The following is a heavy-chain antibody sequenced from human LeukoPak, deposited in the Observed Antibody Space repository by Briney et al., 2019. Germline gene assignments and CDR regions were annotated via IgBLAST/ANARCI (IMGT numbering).Heavy chain of an antibody. J-gene: IGHJ4*02. Sequence: ASVKVSCKASGYTFSNYDMNWVRQAPGQGLEWMGMITPSGGISYAQKFQGRVTMTRDMSTNTVYMELSSLRSEDTVVYYCARVDSTSPHELDYWGQGTLVTVSS. CDR1: GYTFSNYD. CDR3: ARVDSTSPHELDY. CDR2: ITPSGGI. V-gene: IGHV1-46*01. D-gene: IGHD6-6*01.